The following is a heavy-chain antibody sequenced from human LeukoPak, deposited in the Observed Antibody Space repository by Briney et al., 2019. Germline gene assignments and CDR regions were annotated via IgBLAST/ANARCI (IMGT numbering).Heavy chain of an antibody. CDR1: GYTFTSYG. D-gene: IGHD4-17*01. J-gene: IGHJ6*02. CDR3: ARGPSDYGDYGTYYYYYGMDV. Sequence: ASVKVSCKASGYTFTSYGISWVRQAPGQGLEWMGWISAYNGNTNYAQKFQGWVTMTRDTSISTAYMELSRLRSDDTAVYYCARGPSDYGDYGTYYYYYGMDVWGQGTTVTVSS. V-gene: IGHV1-18*01. CDR2: ISAYNGNT.